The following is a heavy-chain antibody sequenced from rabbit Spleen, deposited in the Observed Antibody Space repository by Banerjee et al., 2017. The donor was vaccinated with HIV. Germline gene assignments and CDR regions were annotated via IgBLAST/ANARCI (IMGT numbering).Heavy chain of an antibody. J-gene: IGHJ4*01. CDR2: IDPVFGSA. Sequence: QLKESGGGLVQPGGSLKLSCKASGFDFSSYYMSWVCQAPGKGLEWIGYIDPVFGSAYYASWVNGRFSIPRENTQNTVSLQLNSLTAADTATYFCARGGGLWGPGTLVTVS. CDR3: ARGGGL. CDR1: GFDFSSYY. V-gene: IGHV1S7*01.